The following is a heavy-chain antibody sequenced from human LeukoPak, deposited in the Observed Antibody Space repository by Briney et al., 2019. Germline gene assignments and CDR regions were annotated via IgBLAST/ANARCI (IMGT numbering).Heavy chain of an antibody. Sequence: GGSLRLSCAASGFTFSSYPMHWVRQAPGKGLEWVAVISNDIRNTYYADSVKGRFTISRDNSKNTLYLQMNSLRAEDTAVYYCAKCPGRPRTGIAVADDYWGQGTLVTVSS. CDR2: ISNDIRNT. CDR1: GFTFSSYP. CDR3: AKCPGRPRTGIAVADDY. V-gene: IGHV3-30-3*02. D-gene: IGHD6-19*01. J-gene: IGHJ4*02.